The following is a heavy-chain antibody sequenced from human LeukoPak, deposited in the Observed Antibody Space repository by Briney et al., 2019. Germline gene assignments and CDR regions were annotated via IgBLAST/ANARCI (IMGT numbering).Heavy chain of an antibody. Sequence: GGSLRLSCAASGLTFSSYWMSWVRQAPGKGLEWVANIKQDGSEKYYVDSVKGRFTISRDNAKNSLYLQMNSLRAEDTAVYYCARVSSSWAYYYYYMDVWGKGTTVTVSS. V-gene: IGHV3-7*01. CDR1: GLTFSSYW. CDR3: ARVSSSWAYYYYYMDV. CDR2: IKQDGSEK. J-gene: IGHJ6*03. D-gene: IGHD6-13*01.